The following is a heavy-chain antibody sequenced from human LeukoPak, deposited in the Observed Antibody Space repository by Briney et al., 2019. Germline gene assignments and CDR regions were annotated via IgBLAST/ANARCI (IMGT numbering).Heavy chain of an antibody. D-gene: IGHD2-2*01. CDR3: AKGPSIVVVPAGFDY. CDR1: GFTFSSYA. CDR2: ISGSGGST. Sequence: GGSLRLSCAASGFTFSSYAMSWVRQAPGKGLEWVSAISGSGGSTYYADSVKGRFTISRDNSKNTLYPQMNSLRAEDTAVYYCAKGPSIVVVPAGFDYWGQGTLVTVSS. V-gene: IGHV3-23*01. J-gene: IGHJ4*02.